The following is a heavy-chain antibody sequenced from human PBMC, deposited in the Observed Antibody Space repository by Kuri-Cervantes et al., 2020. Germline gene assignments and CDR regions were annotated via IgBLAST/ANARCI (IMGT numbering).Heavy chain of an antibody. Sequence: LRLSCTVSGGSISSGGYYWSWIRQHPGKGLEWIGYIYYSGSTNYNPSLKSRVTISVDTSKNQFSLKLSSVTAADTAVYYCAGTSMVRGVIRSHYYYYGMDVWGQGTTVTVSS. D-gene: IGHD3-10*01. CDR1: GGSISSGGYY. V-gene: IGHV4-31*03. CDR2: IYYSGST. CDR3: AGTSMVRGVIRSHYYYYGMDV. J-gene: IGHJ6*02.